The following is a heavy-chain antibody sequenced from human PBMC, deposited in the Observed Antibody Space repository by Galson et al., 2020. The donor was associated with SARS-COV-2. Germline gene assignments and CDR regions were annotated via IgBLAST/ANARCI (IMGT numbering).Heavy chain of an antibody. V-gene: IGHV3-30*19. J-gene: IGHJ4*01. D-gene: IGHD2-21*01. CDR1: GFTFRRYG. CDR2: ISDDGSNQ. CDR3: ARDGADMTRGISRPGMPGY. Sequence: DQLGESLKISCTGSGFTFRRYGMHWVRQAPGKGLEWVAFISDDGSNQYYADPVKGRFAISRDNSKDTVWLQMNGLKSEDSALYFCARDGADMTRGISRPGMPGYWGHGTRVSVAS.